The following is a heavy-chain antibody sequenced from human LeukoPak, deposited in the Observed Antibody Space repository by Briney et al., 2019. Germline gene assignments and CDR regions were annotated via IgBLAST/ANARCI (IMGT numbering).Heavy chain of an antibody. D-gene: IGHD4-17*01. CDR1: GFTFSSYA. CDR2: ISSSSSTI. CDR3: ARSPLTTVTTNWFDP. V-gene: IGHV3-48*01. Sequence: GGSLRLSCADSGFTFSSYAMNWVRQAPGKGLEWVSYISSSSSTIYYADSVKGRFTISRDNAKNSLYLQMNSLRAEDTAVYYCARSPLTTVTTNWFDPWGQGTLVTVSS. J-gene: IGHJ5*02.